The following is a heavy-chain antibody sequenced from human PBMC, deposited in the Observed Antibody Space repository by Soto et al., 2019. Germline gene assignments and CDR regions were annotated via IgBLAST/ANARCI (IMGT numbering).Heavy chain of an antibody. CDR1: GFSISDHS. J-gene: IGHJ4*02. CDR3: ARGAVLVTGLSHFDY. V-gene: IGHV3-11*01. D-gene: IGHD1-26*01. Sequence: PGGSLRLSCIASGFSISDHSMTWIRQAPGQGLECVAYISSSGTAIFYADSVKGRFTISRDNAQKSLYLQMNSLRVEDTAVYYCARGAVLVTGLSHFDYWGQGAQVTVSS. CDR2: ISSSGTAI.